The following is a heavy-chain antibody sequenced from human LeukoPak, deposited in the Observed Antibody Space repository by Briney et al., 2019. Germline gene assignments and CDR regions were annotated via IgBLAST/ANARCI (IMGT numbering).Heavy chain of an antibody. D-gene: IGHD3-16*01. Sequence: PGGSLRLSCAASGFTFSSYGMHWVRQVPGKGLAWVAVVLYDGRKYYADSVKGRFTISRDNSNNTLYLQMNSLRVEDTAVYYCAKDKDYTTTAWSFGYWGQGTLVTVSS. J-gene: IGHJ4*02. CDR3: AKDKDYTTTAWSFGY. V-gene: IGHV3-33*06. CDR1: GFTFSSYG. CDR2: VLYDGRK.